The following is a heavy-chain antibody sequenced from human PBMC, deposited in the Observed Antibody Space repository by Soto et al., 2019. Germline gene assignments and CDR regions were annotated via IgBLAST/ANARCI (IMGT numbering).Heavy chain of an antibody. CDR1: GFTFSSYA. J-gene: IGHJ4*02. D-gene: IGHD2-15*01. V-gene: IGHV3-23*01. Sequence: EVQLLESGGGLVQPGGSLRLSCAASGFTFSSYAMSWVRQAPGHGLEWVSALSGSGGSTYYADSVKGRFTISRDNSKNTLYLQMNSLRAEDTAVYYCAKDYCSGGSCYVDWGQGTLVTVSS. CDR2: LSGSGGST. CDR3: AKDYCSGGSCYVD.